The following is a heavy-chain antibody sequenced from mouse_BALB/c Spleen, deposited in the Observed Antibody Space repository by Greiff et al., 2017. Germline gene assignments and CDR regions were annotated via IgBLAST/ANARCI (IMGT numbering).Heavy chain of an antibody. CDR1: GFTFSDYY. J-gene: IGHJ3*01. CDR2: ISDGGSYT. V-gene: IGHV5-4*02. CDR3: ARDRSYDYDRAWFAY. D-gene: IGHD2-4*01. Sequence: EVPLVESGGGLVKPGGSLKLSCAASGFTFSDYYMYWVRQTPEKRLEWVATISDGGSYTYYPDSVKGRFTISRDNAKNNLYLQMSSLKSEDTAMYYCARDRSYDYDRAWFAYWGQGTLVTVSA.